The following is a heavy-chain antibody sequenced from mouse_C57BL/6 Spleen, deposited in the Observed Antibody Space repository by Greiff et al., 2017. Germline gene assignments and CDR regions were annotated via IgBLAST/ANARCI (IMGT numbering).Heavy chain of an antibody. D-gene: IGHD1-1*01. CDR3: ASRALLRLDWYFDV. Sequence: QVQLKQSGAELAKPGASVKLSCKASGYTFTSYWMHWVKQRPGQGLEWIGYINPSSGYTKYNQKFKDKATLTADKSSSTAYMQLSSLTDEYSAGYYCASRALLRLDWYFDVWGTGTTVTVSS. J-gene: IGHJ1*03. V-gene: IGHV1-7*01. CDR1: GYTFTSYW. CDR2: INPSSGYT.